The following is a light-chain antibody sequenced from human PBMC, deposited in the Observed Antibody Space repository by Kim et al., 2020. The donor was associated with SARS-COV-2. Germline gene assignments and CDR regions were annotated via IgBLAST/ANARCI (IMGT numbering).Light chain of an antibody. CDR2: DIN. CDR1: TGAVTSGHF. CDR3: LLYYSGVRV. V-gene: IGLV7-46*01. J-gene: IGLJ2*01. Sequence: PGGTVAFNGGSSTGAVTSGHFPYWFQQKPGQAPRTLICDINQKHSWTPARVSGSLLGGKAALTLSGAQPEDETDYYCLLYYSGVRVFGGGSQLTVL.